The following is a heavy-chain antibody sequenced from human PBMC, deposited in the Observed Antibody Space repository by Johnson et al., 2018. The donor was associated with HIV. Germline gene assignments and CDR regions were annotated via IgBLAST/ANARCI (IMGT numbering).Heavy chain of an antibody. CDR3: AKGDILTGYSDAFDI. CDR1: GFTFDDYA. D-gene: IGHD3-9*01. Sequence: VQLVESGGGLVQPGRSLRLSCAASGFTFDDYAMHWVRQAPGKGLEWVSGISWNSGSIGYADSVKGRFTIYRDNAKNSLYLQMNSLRAEDTALYSCAKGDILTGYSDAFDIWGQGTMVTVSS. J-gene: IGHJ3*02. CDR2: ISWNSGSI. V-gene: IGHV3-9*01.